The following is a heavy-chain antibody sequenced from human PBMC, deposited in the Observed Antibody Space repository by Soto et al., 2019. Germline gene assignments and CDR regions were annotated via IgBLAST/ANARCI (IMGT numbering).Heavy chain of an antibody. CDR2: ISGSGGST. CDR1: GFTFSSYA. Sequence: PGGSLRLSCAASGFTFSSYAMSWVRQAPGKGLEWVSAISGSGGSTYYADSVKGRFTISRDNSKNTLYLQMNSLKAEDTAVYYCAKGAPGHYDILTGYPVGLSGNWFDPWGQGTLVTVSS. V-gene: IGHV3-23*01. J-gene: IGHJ5*02. D-gene: IGHD3-9*01. CDR3: AKGAPGHYDILTGYPVGLSGNWFDP.